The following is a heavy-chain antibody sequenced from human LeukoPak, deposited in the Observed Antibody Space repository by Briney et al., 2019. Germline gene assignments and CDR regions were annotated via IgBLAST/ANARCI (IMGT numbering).Heavy chain of an antibody. CDR3: ATGGGLVPGTWFDP. V-gene: IGHV1-18*01. J-gene: IGHJ5*02. D-gene: IGHD6-19*01. CDR2: ISAYNGNT. CDR1: GYTFTNYG. Sequence: ASVTVSCKASGYTFTNYGISWVRQAPGQGVEWMGWISAYNGNTNYAQELQGRVTMTTDTSTSTAYLELRSLRSDDTAMYYCATGGGLVPGTWFDPWGQGTLVTVSS.